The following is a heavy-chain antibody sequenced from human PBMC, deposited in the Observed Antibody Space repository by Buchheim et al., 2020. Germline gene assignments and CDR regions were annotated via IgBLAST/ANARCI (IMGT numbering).Heavy chain of an antibody. CDR1: GGSISSSSYY. D-gene: IGHD5-18*01. J-gene: IGHJ4*02. CDR3: VGAYNYGFDS. V-gene: IGHV4-39*01. CDR2: FYYSGNT. Sequence: QLQLQESGPGLVKPSETLSLTCSVSGGSISSSSYYWGWIRQPPGKGLEWIGSFYYSGNTYYNPSLKSRVTISVDHSKNQFSLTLSSVTAADVAVYYCVGAYNYGFDSWGQGTL.